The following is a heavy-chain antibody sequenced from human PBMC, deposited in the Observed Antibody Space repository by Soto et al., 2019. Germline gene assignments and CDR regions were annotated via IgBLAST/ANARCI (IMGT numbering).Heavy chain of an antibody. CDR1: GFTFSSDA. CDR2: LRGNGDSI. Sequence: GGSLRLSCAPSGFTFSSDAMSRVRQAPGKGLARVSSLRGNGDSIYYADSVKGRFTISRDNSKNTLYLQMNSLKDEDSAVYYCVRDLNWGFDYWGLG. CDR3: VRDLNWGFDY. J-gene: IGHJ4*02. V-gene: IGHV3-23*01. D-gene: IGHD7-27*01.